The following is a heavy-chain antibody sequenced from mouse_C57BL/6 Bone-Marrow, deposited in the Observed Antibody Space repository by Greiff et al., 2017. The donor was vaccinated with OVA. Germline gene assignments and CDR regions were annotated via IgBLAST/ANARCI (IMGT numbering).Heavy chain of an antibody. V-gene: IGHV1-81*01. Sequence: QVQLQQSGAELARPGASVKLSCKASGYTLTSYCISWVKQRPGQGLEWIGEIYPRSGSTNYNEKFKGKATLTADTSSSTAYMELRSLTSEDSAVYFCARTKYIALWGSGTAVTV. D-gene: IGHD1-3*01. CDR3: ARTKYIAL. CDR2: IYPRSGST. J-gene: IGHJ1*01. CDR1: GYTLTSYC.